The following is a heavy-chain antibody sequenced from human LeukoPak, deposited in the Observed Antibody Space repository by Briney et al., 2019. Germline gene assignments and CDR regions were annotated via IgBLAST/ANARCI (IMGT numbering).Heavy chain of an antibody. Sequence: SETLSLTCTVSGASIGTSSYFWGWIRQPPGKGLEWIGHIFYNGSTYNNPSLKSRVTISVDTSKNQFSLRLSSVSAADTAVYYCATYSDHVWGSFRPPDYWGQGTLVTVSS. CDR2: IFYNGST. D-gene: IGHD3-16*02. V-gene: IGHV4-39*07. CDR3: ATYSDHVWGSFRPPDY. J-gene: IGHJ4*02. CDR1: GASIGTSSYF.